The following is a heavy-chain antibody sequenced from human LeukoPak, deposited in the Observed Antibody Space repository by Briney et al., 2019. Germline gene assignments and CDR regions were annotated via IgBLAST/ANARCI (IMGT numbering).Heavy chain of an antibody. D-gene: IGHD2/OR15-2a*01. CDR1: GSTFTELS. CDR2: FDPEDGEP. Sequence: ASVKVSCKVSGSTFTELSMHWVRQAPGEGLEWMGGFDPEDGEPIYAQKFRGRVTMTEDTSTDTVHMELSSLRSEDTAVYYCATDFLGFDPWGQGTLVTVSS. J-gene: IGHJ5*02. V-gene: IGHV1-24*01. CDR3: ATDFLGFDP.